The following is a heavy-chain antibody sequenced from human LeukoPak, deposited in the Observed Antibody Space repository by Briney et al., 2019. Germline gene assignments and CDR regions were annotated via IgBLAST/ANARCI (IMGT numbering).Heavy chain of an antibody. CDR2: INHSGST. D-gene: IGHD6-19*01. J-gene: IGHJ4*02. CDR3: ARGVYSSGWYPTLDY. Sequence: SETLSLTCAVYGGSFSGYYWSWIRQPPGKGLEWVGEINHSGSTNYNPSLKSRVTISVDTSKNQFSLKLSSVTAADTAVYYCARGVYSSGWYPTLDYWGQGTLVTVSS. CDR1: GGSFSGYY. V-gene: IGHV4-34*01.